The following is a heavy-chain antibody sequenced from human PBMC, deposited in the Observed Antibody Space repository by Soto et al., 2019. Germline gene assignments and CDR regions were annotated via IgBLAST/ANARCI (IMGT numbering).Heavy chain of an antibody. V-gene: IGHV4-59*12. CDR3: ARRRDNNWFDP. CDR1: GGSISSYY. J-gene: IGHJ5*02. Sequence: SETLSLTCIVSGGSISSYYWSWIRQPPGKGLEWIGCIYYSGSTYYNPSLKSRVTISEDRSKNQFSLKLSSVTAADTAVYYCARRRDNNWFDPWGQGTLVTVSS. CDR2: IYYSGST. D-gene: IGHD2-15*01.